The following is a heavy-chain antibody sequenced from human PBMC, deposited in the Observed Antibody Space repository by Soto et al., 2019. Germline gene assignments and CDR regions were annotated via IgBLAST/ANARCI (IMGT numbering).Heavy chain of an antibody. D-gene: IGHD6-19*01. Sequence: PGGSLRLSCSASGFTFSSYAMHWVRQAPGKGLEYVSAISSNGGSTYYADSVKGRFTISRDNSKNTLYLQMSSLRAEDTAVYYCVKDPVNAVAGHPNYFDDWGQGTLVTVSS. CDR1: GFTFSSYA. J-gene: IGHJ4*02. CDR3: VKDPVNAVAGHPNYFDD. V-gene: IGHV3-64D*08. CDR2: ISSNGGST.